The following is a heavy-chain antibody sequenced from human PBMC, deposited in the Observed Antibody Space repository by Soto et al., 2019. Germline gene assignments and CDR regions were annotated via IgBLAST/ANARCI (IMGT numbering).Heavy chain of an antibody. CDR2: IYYGGST. CDR3: ASGQLIIMGYYYYGMDV. Sequence: SLTCTVSGGSISSSSYYWGWIRQPPGKGLEWIGSIYYGGSTYYNPSLKSRVTISVDTSKNQFSLKLSSVTAADTAVYYCASGQLIIMGYYYYGMDVWGQGTTVTVSS. V-gene: IGHV4-39*01. CDR1: GGSISSSSYY. D-gene: IGHD2-2*01. J-gene: IGHJ6*02.